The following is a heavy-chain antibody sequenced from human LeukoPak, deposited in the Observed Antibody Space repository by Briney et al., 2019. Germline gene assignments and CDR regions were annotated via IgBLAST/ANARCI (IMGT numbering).Heavy chain of an antibody. D-gene: IGHD1-26*01. J-gene: IGHJ3*02. CDR2: ISAYNGNT. CDR1: GYTFTSYG. Sequence: GASVKVSCKASGYTFTSYGISWVRQAPGQGLEWMGWISAYNGNTNYAQKLQGRVTMTRDKSTSTVYMELSSLTSEDTAVYYCARVESWEHSGSSQDAFDIWGQGTMVTVSS. CDR3: ARVESWEHSGSSQDAFDI. V-gene: IGHV1-18*01.